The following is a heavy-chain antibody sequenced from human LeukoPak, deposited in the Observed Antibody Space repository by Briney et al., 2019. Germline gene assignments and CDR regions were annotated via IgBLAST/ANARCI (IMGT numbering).Heavy chain of an antibody. D-gene: IGHD2-15*01. CDR2: IYNSEST. J-gene: IGHJ3*02. CDR3: ARHCSGGTRPLSFDAFDI. CDR1: GGSISSFY. V-gene: IGHV4-59*08. Sequence: SETLSLTCTVSGGSISSFYWSWIRQPPGKGLEWIGYIYNSESTNYNPSLKSGVTISVDTSKNQFSPMLTSVTASDTAMYYCARHCSGGTRPLSFDAFDIWGQGTMVTVSS.